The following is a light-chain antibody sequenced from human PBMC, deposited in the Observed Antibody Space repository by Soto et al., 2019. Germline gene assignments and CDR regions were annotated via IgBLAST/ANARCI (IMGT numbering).Light chain of an antibody. CDR1: RSNIGGNP. V-gene: IGLV1-44*01. CDR2: SNN. Sequence: QSVLTQPPSASGTPGQGVTISCSGSRSNIGGNPVNWYQQLPGTAPKLLIYSNNQRPSGVPDRFSASKSGTAASLAISGVQSEDESEYYGAAWDDSLTGSWVFGGGTKLTVL. J-gene: IGLJ3*02. CDR3: AAWDDSLTGSWV.